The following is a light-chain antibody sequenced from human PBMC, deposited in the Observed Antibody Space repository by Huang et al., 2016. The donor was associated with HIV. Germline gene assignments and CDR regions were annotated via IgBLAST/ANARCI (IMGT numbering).Light chain of an antibody. CDR3: QHYNNWPPTWT. J-gene: IGKJ1*01. CDR2: GGS. Sequence: EIVMTQSPVTLSLSPGERATLSCRASQSVSRNLAWYQQRPGRAPRLLLYGGSARATGIPARFSGSGSGADFTLTISSLQSEDSAVYYCQHYNNWPPTWTFGQGTKVEI. CDR1: QSVSRN. V-gene: IGKV3-15*01.